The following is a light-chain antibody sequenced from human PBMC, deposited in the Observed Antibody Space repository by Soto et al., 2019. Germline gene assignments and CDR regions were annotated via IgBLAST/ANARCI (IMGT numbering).Light chain of an antibody. Sequence: EIVLTQSPGTLSLSPGEGATLSCRASQSVSSRHLAWYQQKPGQTPRLLIYGASTRATGIPDRFSGSGSGADYTLTISRLEPDDFAVYYCQQYGGSPYTFGQGTKVEIK. J-gene: IGKJ2*01. V-gene: IGKV3-20*01. CDR2: GAS. CDR3: QQYGGSPYT. CDR1: QSVSSRH.